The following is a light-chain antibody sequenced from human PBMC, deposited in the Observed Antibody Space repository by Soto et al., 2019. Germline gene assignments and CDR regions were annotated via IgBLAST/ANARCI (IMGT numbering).Light chain of an antibody. Sequence: VVMTQSPLSLPVTLGQSASVSCRSSQSLLYSDGKTFLTWFHQRPGQAPRRLIYEVSNRDSGVPDRFSGSGSGTDFTLKISRVEAEDVGLYYCMQGTHWPLTFGGGTKVEI. CDR3: MQGTHWPLT. J-gene: IGKJ4*01. CDR1: QSLLYSDGKTF. CDR2: EVS. V-gene: IGKV2-30*01.